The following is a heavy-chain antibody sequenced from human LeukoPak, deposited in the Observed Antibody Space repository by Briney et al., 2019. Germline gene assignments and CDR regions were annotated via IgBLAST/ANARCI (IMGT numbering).Heavy chain of an antibody. J-gene: IGHJ5*02. CDR1: GGSITSVSYS. CDR3: AREKIGYYDSSGRGWFDP. Sequence: PSETLSLTCTVSGGSITSVSYSWSWIRQPAGKGLEWIGRIYSSGSTNSNPSLKSRVTISVDTSEKQFSLKLNSVTAADTAVYYCAREKIGYYDSSGRGWFDPWGQGTLVTVSS. V-gene: IGHV4-61*02. D-gene: IGHD3-22*01. CDR2: IYSSGST.